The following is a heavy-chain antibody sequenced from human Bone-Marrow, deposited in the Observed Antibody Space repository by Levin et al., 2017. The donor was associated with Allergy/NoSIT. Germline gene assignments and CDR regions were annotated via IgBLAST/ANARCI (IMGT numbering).Heavy chain of an antibody. V-gene: IGHV3-48*03. D-gene: IGHD3-10*01. CDR3: AREGLFMVRVFDY. Sequence: HPGGSLRLSFAASGFSFSSYEMNWVRQAPGKGLEWVSYISSRNTTIYYADSVKGRFTISRDNAENSLYLQMNSLRAEDTAIYYCAREGLFMVRVFDYWGRGTLVTVSS. J-gene: IGHJ4*02. CDR1: GFSFSSYE. CDR2: ISSRNTTI.